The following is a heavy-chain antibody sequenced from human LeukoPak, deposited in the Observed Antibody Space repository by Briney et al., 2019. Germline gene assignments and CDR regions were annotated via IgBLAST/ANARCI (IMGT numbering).Heavy chain of an antibody. CDR3: ARDLDYYGSGSYDY. V-gene: IGHV1-2*04. D-gene: IGHD3-10*01. CDR1: EYTFTSYA. CDR2: INPNSGGT. J-gene: IGHJ4*02. Sequence: ASVKVSCKASEYTFTSYAMNWVRQAPRQGLEWMGWINPNSGGTNYAQKFQGWVTMTRDTSISTAYMELSRLRSDDTAVYYCARDLDYYGSGSYDYWGQGTLVTVSS.